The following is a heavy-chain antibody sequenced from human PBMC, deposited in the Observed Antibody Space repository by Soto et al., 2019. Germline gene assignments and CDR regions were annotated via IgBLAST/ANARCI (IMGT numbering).Heavy chain of an antibody. Sequence: EVQLVESGGGLVKPGGSLRLSCAASGFTFSSYSMNWVRQAPGKGLEWVSSISSSSSYLYYADSVKGRFTISRDNAKNSLYLQMNSLRSEYTAVYYCARDDYCVDGYFDLWGRGTLVTVSS. D-gene: IGHD4-17*01. J-gene: IGHJ2*01. V-gene: IGHV3-21*01. CDR1: GFTFSSYS. CDR3: ARDDYCVDGYFDL. CDR2: ISSSSSYL.